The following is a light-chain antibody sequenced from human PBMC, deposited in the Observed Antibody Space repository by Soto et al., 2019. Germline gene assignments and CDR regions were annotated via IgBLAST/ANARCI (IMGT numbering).Light chain of an antibody. CDR3: QVWDSGSAHVV. CDR1: DIGSKG. J-gene: IGLJ2*01. V-gene: IGLV3-21*01. CDR2: SDT. Sequence: SYELTQPPSVSVAPGKTASISCGGNDIGSKGVHWYQQKPGQAPVLVIYSDTDLPPVITERFSGSNSANLATLTISRVEAGDEADYYCQVWDSGSAHVVFGGGTKDRP.